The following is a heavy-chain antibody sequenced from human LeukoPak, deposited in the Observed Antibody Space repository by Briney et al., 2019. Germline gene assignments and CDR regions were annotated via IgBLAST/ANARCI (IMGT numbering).Heavy chain of an antibody. V-gene: IGHV3-7*01. CDR1: GFTLSSYW. CDR2: IKQDGSEE. CDR3: ARDSACYDY. Sequence: GGSLRLSCAASGFTLSSYWMSWVRQAPGKELEWVANIKQDGSEEYYVDSVRGRFTISRDNAKNSLYLQMSSLRAEDTAVYYCARDSACYDYWGQGTLVTVSS. D-gene: IGHD2-15*01. J-gene: IGHJ4*02.